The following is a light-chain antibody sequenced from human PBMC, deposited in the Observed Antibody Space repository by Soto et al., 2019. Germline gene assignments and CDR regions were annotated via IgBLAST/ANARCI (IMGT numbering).Light chain of an antibody. Sequence: QSVLTQPASVSGSPGQSITISCTGTSSDVGGYNYVSWYQQHPGKAPNLMIYDVSNRPSGVSNRFSGSKSGNTAPLTISGLEAEDEADYYCSSYTSSSVVFGGGTKLTVL. J-gene: IGLJ2*01. V-gene: IGLV2-14*01. CDR1: SSDVGGYNY. CDR3: SSYTSSSVV. CDR2: DVS.